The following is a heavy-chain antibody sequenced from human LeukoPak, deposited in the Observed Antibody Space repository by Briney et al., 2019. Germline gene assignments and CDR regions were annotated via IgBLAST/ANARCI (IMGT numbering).Heavy chain of an antibody. CDR1: GGSISSGGYS. V-gene: IGHV4-30-2*01. CDR2: IYHSGST. CDR3: ARDGGSSGYYAYFDY. J-gene: IGHJ4*02. D-gene: IGHD3-22*01. Sequence: SETLSLTCAVSGGSISSGGYSWSWIRQPPGKGLEWIGYIYHSGSTYYNPSLKSRVTISVDRSKNQFSLKLSSVTAADTAVYYCARDGGSSGYYAYFDYWGQGTLVTVSS.